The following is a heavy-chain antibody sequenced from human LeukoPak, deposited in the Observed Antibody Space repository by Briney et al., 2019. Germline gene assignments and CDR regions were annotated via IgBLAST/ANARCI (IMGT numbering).Heavy chain of an antibody. CDR2: ISSSSTYI. J-gene: IGHJ4*02. CDR3: ARASITGTTTDFDY. Sequence: GGSLRLSCAASGFTFSSYSMNWVRQAPGKGLEWVSSISSSSTYIYYADSMKGRFTISRDNAKNSLYLQMNSLRAEDTAVYYCARASITGTTTDFDYWGQGTLVTVSS. V-gene: IGHV3-21*01. CDR1: GFTFSSYS. D-gene: IGHD1-7*01.